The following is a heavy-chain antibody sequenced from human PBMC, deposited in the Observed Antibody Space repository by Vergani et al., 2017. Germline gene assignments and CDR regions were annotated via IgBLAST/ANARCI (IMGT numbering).Heavy chain of an antibody. CDR1: GYSISSGYY. J-gene: IGHJ4*02. D-gene: IGHD3-10*01. CDR2: IYHSGST. V-gene: IGHV4-38-2*01. CDR3: ARRGSGRAVDY. Sequence: QVQLQESGPGLVKPSETLSLTCAVSGYSISSGYYWGWIRQPPGKGLEWIVRIYHSGSTYYNPSLKSRVTISVDTSKNQFSLKLSSVTAADPAVYYCARRGSGRAVDYWGQGTLVTVSS.